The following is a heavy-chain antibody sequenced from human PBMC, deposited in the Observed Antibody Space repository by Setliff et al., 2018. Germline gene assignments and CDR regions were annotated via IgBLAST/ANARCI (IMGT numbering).Heavy chain of an antibody. Sequence: TSETPSLTCAVYGGSFSTYYWIWIRQPPGKGLEWIGEINHSGSTNYNPSLKSRVTISVDTSKNQFSLKLSSVTAADTAVYYCAREDYYYYGMDVWGQGTTVTVSS. CDR1: GGSFSTYY. J-gene: IGHJ6*02. CDR3: AREDYYYYGMDV. V-gene: IGHV4-34*01. CDR2: INHSGST.